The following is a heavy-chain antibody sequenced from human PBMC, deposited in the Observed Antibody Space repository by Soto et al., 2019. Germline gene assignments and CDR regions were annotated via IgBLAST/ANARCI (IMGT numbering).Heavy chain of an antibody. CDR1: GGSISSYY. CDR2: VHHSWGS. Sequence: QVQLQESGPGLVKPSETLSLSCTVSGGSISSYYWSWFRQSPGKRMEWIGYVHHSWGSSYNPSLQSRVRISLAASNSQFSLKATFVTASDTAVYSCARQGFGPLPGLVDVWGQGTTVTVSS. J-gene: IGHJ6*02. V-gene: IGHV4-59*08. D-gene: IGHD3-10*01. CDR3: ARQGFGPLPGLVDV.